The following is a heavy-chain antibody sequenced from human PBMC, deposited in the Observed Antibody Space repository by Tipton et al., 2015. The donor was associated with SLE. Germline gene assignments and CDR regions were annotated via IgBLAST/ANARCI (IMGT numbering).Heavy chain of an antibody. CDR2: ISYDGSNK. CDR3: VAAGSIDI. Sequence: SLRLSCAASGFTFSSYAMHWVRQAPGKGLEWVAVISYDGSNKFYADSVKGRFTISRDNSKNTLYLQMNSLRAEDTAVYYCVAAGSIDIWGQGTLATVSS. CDR1: GFTFSSYA. D-gene: IGHD6-13*01. J-gene: IGHJ1*01. V-gene: IGHV3-30*04.